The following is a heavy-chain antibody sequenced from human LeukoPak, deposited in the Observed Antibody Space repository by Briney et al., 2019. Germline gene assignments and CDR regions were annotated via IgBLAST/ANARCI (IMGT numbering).Heavy chain of an antibody. Sequence: SETLSLTCTVSGGSISGYYWSWIRQPPGKGLEWIGYIYYGGSTNHNPSLKSRVTISVDTSKNQFSLKLSSVTAADTAVYYCARTLDTSGYYHDYWGQGTLVTVSS. CDR1: GGSISGYY. CDR2: IYYGGST. CDR3: ARTLDTSGYYHDY. D-gene: IGHD3-22*01. V-gene: IGHV4-59*08. J-gene: IGHJ4*02.